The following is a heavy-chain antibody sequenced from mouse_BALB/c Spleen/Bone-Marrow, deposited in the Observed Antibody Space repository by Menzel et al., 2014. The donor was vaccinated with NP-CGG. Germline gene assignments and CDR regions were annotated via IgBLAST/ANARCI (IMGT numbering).Heavy chain of an antibody. Sequence: EVNVVESGGGLVQPGGSLRLSCATSGFTFTDYYMNWVRQPPGEALEWLGFIRNKANGYTTEYSASVKGRFTISKDNSQSILYLQMNSLRAEDSATYYCARDSRSTVSHFDYWGQGTTLTVTS. CDR2: IRNKANGYTT. V-gene: IGHV7-3*02. J-gene: IGHJ2*01. CDR1: GFTFTDYY. D-gene: IGHD1-1*01. CDR3: ARDSRSTVSHFDY.